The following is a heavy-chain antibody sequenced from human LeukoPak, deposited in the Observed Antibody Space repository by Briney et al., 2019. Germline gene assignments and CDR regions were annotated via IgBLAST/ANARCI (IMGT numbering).Heavy chain of an antibody. CDR1: GYTFTGYY. Sequence: ASVKVSCKASGYTFTGYYMHWVRQAPGQGLEWMGWINPNSGGTNYAQKFRGRVTMTRDTSISTAYMELSRLRSDDTAVYYCARSGVYYDFWSGYSTGNWFDPWGQGTLVTVSS. CDR2: INPNSGGT. D-gene: IGHD3-3*01. V-gene: IGHV1-2*02. CDR3: ARSGVYYDFWSGYSTGNWFDP. J-gene: IGHJ5*02.